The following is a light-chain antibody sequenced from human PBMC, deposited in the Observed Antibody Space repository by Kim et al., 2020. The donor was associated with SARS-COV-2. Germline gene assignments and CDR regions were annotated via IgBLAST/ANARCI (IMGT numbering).Light chain of an antibody. CDR2: GKN. Sequence: SSELTQDPAVSVALGQTVRITCQGDSLRTQSASWYQQKPGQAPVLVIYGKNNRPSGIPDRFSGSSSGNTASLTITGAQAEDEADYYCNFRDSSGKHVVFG. CDR3: NFRDSSGKHVV. J-gene: IGLJ2*01. V-gene: IGLV3-19*01. CDR1: SLRTQS.